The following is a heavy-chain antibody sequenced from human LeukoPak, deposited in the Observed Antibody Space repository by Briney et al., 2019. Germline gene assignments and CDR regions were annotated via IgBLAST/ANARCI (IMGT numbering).Heavy chain of an antibody. CDR1: GGSISGSSYY. CDR2: IYYSGST. J-gene: IGHJ4*02. V-gene: IGHV4-39*07. Sequence: SETLSLTCTVSGGSISGSSYYWGWIRQPPGKGLEWIGSIYYSGSTYYNPSLKSRVTISVDTSKNQFSLKLSTVTAADTAVYYCARLLGYWGQGTLVIVSS. CDR3: ARLLGY.